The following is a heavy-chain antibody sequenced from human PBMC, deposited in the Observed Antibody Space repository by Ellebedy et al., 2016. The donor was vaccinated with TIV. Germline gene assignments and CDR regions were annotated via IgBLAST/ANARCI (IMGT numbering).Heavy chain of an antibody. CDR2: ISWNSGSI. V-gene: IGHV3-9*01. CDR3: AKDLTPGIAVAGTTLFDY. D-gene: IGHD6-19*01. CDR1: GFTFDDYA. Sequence: GGSLRLXCAASGFTFDDYAMHWVRQAPGKGLEWVSGISWNSGSIGYADSVKGRFTISRDNAKNSLYLQMNSLRAEDTALYYCAKDLTPGIAVAGTTLFDYWGQGTLVTVSS. J-gene: IGHJ4*02.